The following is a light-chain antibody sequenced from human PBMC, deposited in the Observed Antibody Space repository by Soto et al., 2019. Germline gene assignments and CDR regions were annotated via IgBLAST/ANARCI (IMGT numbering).Light chain of an antibody. J-gene: IGKJ1*01. Sequence: DIVMTQSPDSLAVSLGERATINCKSSQSVLYSSNNKNYLAWYQQRPGQPPHLLIYWASTRASGVPDRFSGSGSGTDFTLTIRSLQAEDVAVYYCQQSYSTPWTFGQGTKVAIK. CDR1: QSVLYSSNNKNY. V-gene: IGKV4-1*01. CDR3: QQSYSTPWT. CDR2: WAS.